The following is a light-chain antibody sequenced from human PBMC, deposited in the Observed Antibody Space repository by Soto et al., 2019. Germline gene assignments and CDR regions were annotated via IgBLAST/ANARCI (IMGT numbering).Light chain of an antibody. Sequence: EIVFPQSPATLSLSPGERVTLSCRASQSVSNYLAWYQQKPGQAPRLLVSAASNRATGIPDRFSGSGSGTDFTLTISRLEPEDFAVYYCQQYGSSGTFGQGTKVDIK. V-gene: IGKV3-20*01. CDR1: QSVSNY. CDR2: AAS. CDR3: QQYGSSGT. J-gene: IGKJ1*01.